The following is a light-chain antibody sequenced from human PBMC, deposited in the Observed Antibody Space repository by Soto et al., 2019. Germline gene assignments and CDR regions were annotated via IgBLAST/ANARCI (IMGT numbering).Light chain of an antibody. V-gene: IGLV2-23*02. J-gene: IGLJ1*01. Sequence: QSALTQPASVSGSPGQSITISCTGTSSDIGSYNLVSWYQQHPGKAPKLLIYEVGERPSGASHRFSGSKSGNTASLTISGLQTEDEADYYCCSYGVFGTGTKLTVL. CDR1: SSDIGSYNL. CDR3: CSYGV. CDR2: EVG.